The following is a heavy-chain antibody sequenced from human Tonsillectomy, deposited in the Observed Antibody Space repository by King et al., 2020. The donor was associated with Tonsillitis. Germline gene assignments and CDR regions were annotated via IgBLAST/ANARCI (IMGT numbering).Heavy chain of an antibody. CDR3: ASNVDRY. D-gene: IGHD5-24*01. J-gene: IGHJ4*02. V-gene: IGHV3-74*01. Sequence: VQLVESGGGIVQPGGSLRLSCAASGFTFSDYWMHWVRQAPGKGLVWVSRITGDGSSASYAGFVKGRFTVSRDNAKNMLYLEMNSLSDEDTAVYFCASNVDRYWGQGTVVSVS. CDR1: GFTFSDYW. CDR2: ITGDGSSA.